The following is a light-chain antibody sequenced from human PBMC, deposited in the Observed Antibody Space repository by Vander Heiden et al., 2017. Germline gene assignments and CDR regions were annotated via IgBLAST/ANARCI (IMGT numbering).Light chain of an antibody. V-gene: IGKV2-28*01. CDR2: LGS. Sequence: DIVMTQSPLSLPVTPGEPASISCRSSQSLLHSNGYNYLDWYLQKPGQSPQLLIYLGSNRASGVPDRLSGSGSGTDFTLKISRVEAEDVGVYYCRQALQTPLTFGGGTKVELK. CDR1: QSLLHSNGYNY. CDR3: RQALQTPLT. J-gene: IGKJ4*01.